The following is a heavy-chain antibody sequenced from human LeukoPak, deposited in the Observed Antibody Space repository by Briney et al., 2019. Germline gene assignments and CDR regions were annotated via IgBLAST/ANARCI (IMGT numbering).Heavy chain of an antibody. CDR1: GGSFSGYY. J-gene: IGHJ4*02. Sequence: LSLTCAVYGGSFSGYYWSWIRQPPGKGLEWVSYISSSGSTIYYADSVKGRFTISRDNAKNSLYLQMNSLRAEDTAVYYCARPYSSSWNYYFDYWGQGTLVTVSS. V-gene: IGHV3-11*04. D-gene: IGHD6-13*01. CDR3: ARPYSSSWNYYFDY. CDR2: ISSSGSTI.